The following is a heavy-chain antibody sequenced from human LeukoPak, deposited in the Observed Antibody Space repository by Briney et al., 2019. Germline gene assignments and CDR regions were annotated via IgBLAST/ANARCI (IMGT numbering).Heavy chain of an antibody. CDR2: ISAYNGNT. Sequence: GASVKVSCKASGYTFTSYGISWVRQAPGQGLEWMGWISAYNGNTNYAQKLQGRVTMTTDTSTSTAYMELRSLRSDDTAVYYCARSQTYYDILAGYYTPLGFDYWGQGTLVNVSS. CDR1: GYTFTSYG. J-gene: IGHJ4*02. D-gene: IGHD3-9*01. V-gene: IGHV1-18*01. CDR3: ARSQTYYDILAGYYTPLGFDY.